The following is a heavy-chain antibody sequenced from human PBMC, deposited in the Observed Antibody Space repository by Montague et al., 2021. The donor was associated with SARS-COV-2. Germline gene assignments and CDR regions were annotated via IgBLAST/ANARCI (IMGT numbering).Heavy chain of an antibody. V-gene: IGHV3-30*04. CDR2: ISYDGSNK. CDR1: GFTFSSYA. CDR3: ARDSDDYGDPEYFDY. Sequence: SLRLSCAASGFTFSSYAMHWVRQAPGKGLEWVAVISYDGSNKYYADSVKGRFTISRDNSKNTLYLQMNSLRAEDTAVHYCARDSDDYGDPEYFDYWGQGTLVTVSS. D-gene: IGHD4-17*01. J-gene: IGHJ4*02.